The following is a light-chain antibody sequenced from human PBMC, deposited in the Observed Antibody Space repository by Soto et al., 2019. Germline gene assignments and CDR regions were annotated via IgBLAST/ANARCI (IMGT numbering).Light chain of an antibody. J-gene: IGKJ2*01. CDR2: GAS. V-gene: IGKV3-20*01. CDR1: QSVSSSY. CDR3: QQYATSPNN. Sequence: EIVLTQSPGTLSLSPGERATLSCRASQSVSSSYLAWYQQKPGQAPRLLIYGASSRATGIPDRFSVSGSGTDFTLTISRLEPEDFAVYYCQQYATSPNNFGQGTKLEIK.